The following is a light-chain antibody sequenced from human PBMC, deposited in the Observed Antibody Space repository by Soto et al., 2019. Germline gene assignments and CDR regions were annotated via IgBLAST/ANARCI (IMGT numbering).Light chain of an antibody. CDR3: QQRGNRPPWT. Sequence: EIVLTQSPATLSLSPGERATLSCRASQSVSSYLAWYQQKPGQAPRLLMYDASTRATGIPARFSGSGSGTDFTLTISSLEPEDFAVYYCQQRGNRPPWTFGQGTKVDIK. CDR1: QSVSSY. J-gene: IGKJ1*01. CDR2: DAS. V-gene: IGKV3-11*01.